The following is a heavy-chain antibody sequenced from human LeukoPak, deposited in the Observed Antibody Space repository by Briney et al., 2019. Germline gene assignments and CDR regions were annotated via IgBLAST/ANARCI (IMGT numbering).Heavy chain of an antibody. Sequence: GGSLRLSCGASGFIFRSYGMHWVRQAPGKGLEWVACIYPDGNNKDYADSVKGRFIISRDNSKNTLFLQMNSLRPEDTAVYYCAKDWSGDYNWSDPWGQGTLVTVSS. V-gene: IGHV3-30*02. J-gene: IGHJ5*02. CDR3: AKDWSGDYNWSDP. CDR1: GFIFRSYG. CDR2: IYPDGNNK. D-gene: IGHD3-3*01.